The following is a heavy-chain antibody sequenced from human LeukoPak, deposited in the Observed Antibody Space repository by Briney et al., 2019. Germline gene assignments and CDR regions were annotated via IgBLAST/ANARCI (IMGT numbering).Heavy chain of an antibody. CDR2: IYYSGST. CDR3: ARSPRFYYYDSSGYLD. Sequence: SETLSLTCTVSGGSISSSSYYWGWIRQPPGKGLEWIGSIYYSGSTYYNPSLKSRVTISVDTSKNQFSLKLSSVTAADTAVYYCARSPRFYYYDSSGYLDWGQGTLVTVSS. CDR1: GGSISSSSYY. V-gene: IGHV4-39*01. D-gene: IGHD3-22*01. J-gene: IGHJ4*02.